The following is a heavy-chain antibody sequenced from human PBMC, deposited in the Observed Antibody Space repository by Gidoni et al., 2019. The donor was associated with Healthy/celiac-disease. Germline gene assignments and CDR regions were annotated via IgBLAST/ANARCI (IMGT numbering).Heavy chain of an antibody. CDR1: GFTFSSYG. CDR3: AKPLWSSGYYQPFLSTWFSPIFDY. CDR2: ISYDGSNK. D-gene: IGHD3-22*01. Sequence: QVQLVESGGGVVQPGRSLRLSCAASGFTFSSYGMHWVRQAPGKGLEWVAVISYDGSNKYYADSVKGRFTISRDNSKNTLYLQMNSLRAEDTAVYYCAKPLWSSGYYQPFLSTWFSPIFDYWGQGTLVTVSS. V-gene: IGHV3-30*18. J-gene: IGHJ4*02.